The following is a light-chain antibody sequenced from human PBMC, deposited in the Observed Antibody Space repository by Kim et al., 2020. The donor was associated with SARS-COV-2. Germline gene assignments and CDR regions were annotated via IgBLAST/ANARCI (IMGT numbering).Light chain of an antibody. CDR1: QSVGSY. CDR2: SAS. Sequence: DIQMTQSPSSLSASVGDSVTITCRASQSVGSYLNWYQHKPGKAPNLLIYSASTLQSGVPSRFSGGGSGTEFTLTISSLQREDFATYYCQQTYSSLTVTFGQGTRLEIK. J-gene: IGKJ5*01. CDR3: QQTYSSLTVT. V-gene: IGKV1-39*01.